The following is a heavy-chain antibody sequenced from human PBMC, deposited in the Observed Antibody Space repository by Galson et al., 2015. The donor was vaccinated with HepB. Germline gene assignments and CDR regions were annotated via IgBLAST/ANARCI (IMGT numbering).Heavy chain of an antibody. CDR3: ARGSSGADY. Sequence: SCKASGYTFTSYVITWLRQAPGQGLEWMGRISTSNGDTKYAQKLQGRVTMTTDTSTSTAYLELRSLQSDDTAVYYCARGSSGADYWGQGSLVTVSS. J-gene: IGHJ4*02. CDR2: ISTSNGDT. V-gene: IGHV1-18*01. D-gene: IGHD6-25*01. CDR1: GYTFTSYV.